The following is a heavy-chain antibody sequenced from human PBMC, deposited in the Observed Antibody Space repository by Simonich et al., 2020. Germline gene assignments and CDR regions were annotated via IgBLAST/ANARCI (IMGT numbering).Heavy chain of an antibody. Sequence: QVQLVESGGGLVKPGGSLRLSCAASGFTFSDYSVSWIRQAPGKGLEWVSDISSSGSTIYYADSGKGRYTISRDNAKNSLYLQMNSLRAEDTAVYYCARHDYGGNSGAFDIWGQGTMVTVSS. CDR2: ISSSGSTI. CDR3: ARHDYGGNSGAFDI. J-gene: IGHJ3*02. V-gene: IGHV3-11*04. D-gene: IGHD2-21*02. CDR1: GFTFSDYS.